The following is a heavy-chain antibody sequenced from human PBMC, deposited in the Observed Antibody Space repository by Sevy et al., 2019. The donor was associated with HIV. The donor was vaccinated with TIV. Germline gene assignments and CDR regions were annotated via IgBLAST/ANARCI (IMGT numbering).Heavy chain of an antibody. Sequence: GGSLRLSCAASGFTFSSYSMNWVRQAPGKGLEWVSSISGSSNYIYYADSVKGRFTVSRDNAKNSLYLQLKSLRAEDTAVYYCARPYGSGSWEAFDIWGQGTMVTVSS. D-gene: IGHD3-10*01. J-gene: IGHJ3*02. CDR1: GFTFSSYS. V-gene: IGHV3-21*01. CDR2: ISGSSNYI. CDR3: ARPYGSGSWEAFDI.